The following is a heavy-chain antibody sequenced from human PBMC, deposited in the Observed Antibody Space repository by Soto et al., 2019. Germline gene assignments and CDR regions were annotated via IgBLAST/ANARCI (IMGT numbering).Heavy chain of an antibody. CDR3: ARLLYGVKYNWFDP. J-gene: IGHJ5*02. CDR2: ISAYNGNT. D-gene: IGHD4-17*01. CDR1: GYTFTSYG. V-gene: IGHV1-18*01. Sequence: GASVKVSCKASGYTFTSYGISWVRQAPGQGLEWMGWISAYNGNTNYAQKLQGRVTMTTDTSTSTAYMELRSLRSDDTAVYYFARLLYGVKYNWFDPWGQGTLVTVSS.